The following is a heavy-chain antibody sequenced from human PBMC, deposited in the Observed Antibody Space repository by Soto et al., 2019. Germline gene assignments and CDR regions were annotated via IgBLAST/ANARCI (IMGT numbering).Heavy chain of an antibody. J-gene: IGHJ4*02. CDR2: INYLGST. CDR1: GDSISSSSYY. Sequence: SETLSLTXTVSGDSISSSSYYWGWIRQPPGKGLEWIGIINYLGSTYYSPSLESRVTISVDTSKNQFSVKLSSVTAADTAVYYCARHRPSRYYVTSGYFPDFWGQGALVTVSS. CDR3: ARHRPSRYYVTSGYFPDF. V-gene: IGHV4-39*01. D-gene: IGHD3-22*01.